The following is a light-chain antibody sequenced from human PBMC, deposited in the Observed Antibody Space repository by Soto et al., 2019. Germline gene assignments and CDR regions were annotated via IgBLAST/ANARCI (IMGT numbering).Light chain of an antibody. CDR2: GAS. CDR1: QSVSSSY. CDR3: QQRSNWPPSIT. J-gene: IGKJ5*01. V-gene: IGKV3D-20*02. Sequence: VMTQSPATLSVSPGERATLSCRASQSVSSSYLAWYQQKPGQAPRLLIYGASSRATGIPARFSGSGSGTDFTLTISSLEPEDFAVYYCQQRSNWPPSITFGQGTRLEIK.